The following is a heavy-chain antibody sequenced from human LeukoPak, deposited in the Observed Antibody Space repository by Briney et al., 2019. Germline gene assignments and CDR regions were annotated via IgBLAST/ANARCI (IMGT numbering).Heavy chain of an antibody. D-gene: IGHD5-12*01. CDR1: GDSISSSSYY. CDR2: IHYSGRT. V-gene: IGHV4-61*01. CDR3: ARDSSGYDSGWYFDL. Sequence: SETLSLTCTVSGDSISSSSYYWNWIRQPPGKGLEWIGYIHYSGRTDYNPSLNSRVTVTVDTSKSQFSLKLTSVTTADTAVYYCARDSSGYDSGWYFDLWGRGTLVTVSS. J-gene: IGHJ2*01.